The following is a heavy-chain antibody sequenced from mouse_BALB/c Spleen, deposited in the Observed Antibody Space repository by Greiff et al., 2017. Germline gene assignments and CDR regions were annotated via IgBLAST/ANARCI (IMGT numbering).Heavy chain of an antibody. CDR1: GFTFTDYY. CDR2: IRNKANGYTT. Sequence: EVMLVESGGGLVQPGGSLRLSCATSGFTFTDYYMSWVRQPPGKALEWLGFIRNKANGYTTEYSASVKGRFTISRDNSQSILYLQMNTLRAEDSATYYCARDEALYYYAMDYWGQGTSVTVSS. CDR3: ARDEALYYYAMDY. V-gene: IGHV7-3*02. J-gene: IGHJ4*01.